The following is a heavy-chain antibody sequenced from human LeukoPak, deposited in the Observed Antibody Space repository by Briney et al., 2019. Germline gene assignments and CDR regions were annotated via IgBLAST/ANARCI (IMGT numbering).Heavy chain of an antibody. D-gene: IGHD2-2*01. J-gene: IGHJ6*03. CDR2: ISSSSSYI. CDR3: ARRNQGFFVVVPAASNYYYMDV. CDR1: GFTFSSYS. V-gene: IGHV3-21*01. Sequence: GGSLRPSCAASGFTFSSYSMNWVRQAPGKGLEWVSSISSSSSYIYYADSVKGRFTISRDNAKNSLYLQMNSLRAEDTAVYYCARRNQGFFVVVPAASNYYYMDVWGKGTTVTVSS.